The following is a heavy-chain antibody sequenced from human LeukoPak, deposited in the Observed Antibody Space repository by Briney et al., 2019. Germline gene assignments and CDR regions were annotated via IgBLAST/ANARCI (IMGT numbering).Heavy chain of an antibody. CDR1: GDSISSGRYY. J-gene: IGHJ4*02. CDR3: ARGLSSFYAFLDY. CDR2: IYTSGNT. D-gene: IGHD3-16*01. Sequence: PSQTLSLTCTVSGDSISSGRYYWTWIRQPAGKGLEWIGRIYTSGNTDYNPSLKSRVTISLDTSKSQFSMKLKSVTAADTAVYYCARGLSSFYAFLDYWGRGSLVTVSS. V-gene: IGHV4-61*02.